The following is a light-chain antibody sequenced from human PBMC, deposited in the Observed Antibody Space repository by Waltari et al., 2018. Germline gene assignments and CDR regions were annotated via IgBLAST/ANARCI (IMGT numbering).Light chain of an antibody. J-gene: IGKJ4*01. V-gene: IGKV3D-20*01. CDR1: QSVSSNS. CDR3: QQYGSSPLT. CDR2: DAS. Sequence: EIVLTQSPATLSLSPGERATLSCGASQSVSSNSLAWYQQKPGLAPRLLIYDASSRATGIPYRFSGSGSGTDFTLTISRLEPEDFAMYYCQQYGSSPLTFGGGTKVEIK.